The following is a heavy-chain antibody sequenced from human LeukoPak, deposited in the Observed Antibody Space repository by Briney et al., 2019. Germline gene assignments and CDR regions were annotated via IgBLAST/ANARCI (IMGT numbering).Heavy chain of an antibody. CDR1: GFTFSSYA. J-gene: IGHJ4*02. CDR2: ISGSGGST. D-gene: IGHD6-19*01. V-gene: IGHV3-23*01. CDR3: ANIDFVSSGFYFDY. Sequence: QPGGSLRLSCAASGFTFSSYAMSGVRQAPGKGLEWVSAISGSGGSTYYADSVKGRFTISRVNSKNTLYLQMNSLRAEDTAVYYCANIDFVSSGFYFDYWGQGTLVTVSS.